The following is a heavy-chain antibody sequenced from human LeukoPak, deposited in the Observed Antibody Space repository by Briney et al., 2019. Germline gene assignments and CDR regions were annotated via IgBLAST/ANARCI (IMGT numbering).Heavy chain of an antibody. CDR2: INPSGGST. Sequence: ASVKVSCKASGYTFTNCYIHWVRQAPGQGREWMGIINPSGGSTSYGQKFQGRVTMTRDTSISTAYMELSRLRSDDTAVYYCARDWRPGAAEIQPRDYWGQGTLVTVSS. D-gene: IGHD6-13*01. CDR3: ARDWRPGAAEIQPRDY. CDR1: GYTFTNCY. J-gene: IGHJ4*02. V-gene: IGHV1-46*01.